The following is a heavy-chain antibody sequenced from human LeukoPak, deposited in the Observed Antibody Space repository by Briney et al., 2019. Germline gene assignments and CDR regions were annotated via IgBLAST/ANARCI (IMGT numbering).Heavy chain of an antibody. CDR3: VRARYSSAWFDS. D-gene: IGHD6-25*01. Sequence: ASVKVSCEASGYIFDRYDTNWVRQATGKGLEWMGWMNPKTGNTGFAQTFQGRVNMTSDTPMTTAYMELNNLKSEDTAVYYCVRARYSSAWFDSWGHGALVIVSS. V-gene: IGHV1-8*01. CDR2: MNPKTGNT. J-gene: IGHJ5*01. CDR1: GYIFDRYD.